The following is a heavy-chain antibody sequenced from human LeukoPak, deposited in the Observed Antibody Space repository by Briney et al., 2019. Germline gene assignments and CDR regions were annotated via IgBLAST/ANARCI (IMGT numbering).Heavy chain of an antibody. CDR2: ISGSGSGT. CDR3: AKEWNGDYVLYYFDY. Sequence: GGSLRLSCAASGFTFTSYAMSWVRQAPGKGLEWVSAISGSGSGTYYADSVKGRFTISRDNSKNTLYLQMNSLRAEDTAVYYCAKEWNGDYVLYYFDYWGQGTLVTVSS. D-gene: IGHD4-17*01. J-gene: IGHJ4*02. V-gene: IGHV3-23*01. CDR1: GFTFTSYA.